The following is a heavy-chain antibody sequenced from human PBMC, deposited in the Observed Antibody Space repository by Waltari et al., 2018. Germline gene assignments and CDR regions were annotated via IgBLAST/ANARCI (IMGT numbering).Heavy chain of an antibody. J-gene: IGHJ4*02. D-gene: IGHD3-10*01. Sequence: QVQLQQWGAGLLKPSETLSLTCAVYGGSFSGYYWSWIRQPPGKGLEWIGEINHSGSTNYNPSLKSRVTISVDTSKNQFSLKLSSVTAADTAVYYCARLWYYYGSGYPLDYWGQGILVTVSS. V-gene: IGHV4-34*01. CDR3: ARLWYYYGSGYPLDY. CDR1: GGSFSGYY. CDR2: INHSGST.